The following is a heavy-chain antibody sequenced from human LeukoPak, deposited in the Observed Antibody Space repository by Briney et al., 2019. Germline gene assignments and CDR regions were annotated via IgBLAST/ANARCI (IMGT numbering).Heavy chain of an antibody. CDR1: GFTFSSYA. D-gene: IGHD3-10*01. CDR3: ARGGSSGSYYLDY. V-gene: IGHV3-30-3*01. J-gene: IGHJ4*02. CDR2: ISYDGSNK. Sequence: PGGSLRLSCAASGFTFSSYAMHWVRQAPGKGLEWVAVISYDGSNKYYADSVKGRFTISRDNSKNTLYLQMNSLRAEDTAVYYCARGGSSGSYYLDYWGQGTLVTVSS.